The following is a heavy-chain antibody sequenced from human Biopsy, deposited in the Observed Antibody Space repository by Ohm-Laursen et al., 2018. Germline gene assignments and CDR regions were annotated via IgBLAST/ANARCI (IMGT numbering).Heavy chain of an antibody. J-gene: IGHJ4*02. CDR2: FAPENGKT. D-gene: IGHD1-1*01. V-gene: IGHV1-24*01. Sequence: ASVKVSCKVSGYAVTEFSMHWGRQAPGKGRERMGGFAPENGKTIYAQKFQGRVTMTEDTSTDTAYMELSSLRSEDTAVYYCAADINVWNVNYWGQGTQVTVSS. CDR1: GYAVTEFS. CDR3: AADINVWNVNY.